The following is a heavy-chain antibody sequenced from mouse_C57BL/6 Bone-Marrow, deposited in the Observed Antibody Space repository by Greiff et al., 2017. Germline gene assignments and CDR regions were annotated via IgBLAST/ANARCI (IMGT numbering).Heavy chain of an antibody. J-gene: IGHJ1*03. CDR3: AIYGSRWYFDV. V-gene: IGHV1-76*01. CDR2: IYPGSGNT. Sequence: QVQLKESGAELVRPGASVKLSCKASGYTFTDYYINWVKQRPGQGLEWIARIYPGSGNTYYNEKFKGKATLTADKSSSTAYMPLSSLTAEDSAVYFCAIYGSRWYFDVWGTGTTVTVSS. D-gene: IGHD1-1*01. CDR1: GYTFTDYY.